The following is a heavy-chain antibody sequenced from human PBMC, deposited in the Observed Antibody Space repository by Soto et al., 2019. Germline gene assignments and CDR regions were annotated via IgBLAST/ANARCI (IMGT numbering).Heavy chain of an antibody. CDR3: ARDRLRGYDSSGFYS. V-gene: IGHV4-31*03. Sequence: SETLCLTCTVAGGSISSGGYYWSWIRKHPGKGLEWIGYIYYSGSTYYNPSLKSRVTMTTATSTNTVFLELRSLKSDDTAIYYCARDRLRGYDSSGFYSWGQGTMVTVSS. CDR1: GGSISSGGYY. J-gene: IGHJ4*02. D-gene: IGHD3-22*01. CDR2: IYYSGST.